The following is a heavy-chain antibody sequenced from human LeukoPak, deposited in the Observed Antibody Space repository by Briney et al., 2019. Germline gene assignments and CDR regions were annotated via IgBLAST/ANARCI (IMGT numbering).Heavy chain of an antibody. CDR2: INSDGSST. J-gene: IGHJ4*02. D-gene: IGHD1-26*01. Sequence: GGSLRLSCAASGFTFSNYWMHWVRQAPGKGLVWVSRINSDGSSTSYADSVKGRFTISRDNAKNTLYLQMNSLRAEDTAVYYCAGDFAGATRDYWGQGTLVTVSS. CDR1: GFTFSNYW. V-gene: IGHV3-74*01. CDR3: AGDFAGATRDY.